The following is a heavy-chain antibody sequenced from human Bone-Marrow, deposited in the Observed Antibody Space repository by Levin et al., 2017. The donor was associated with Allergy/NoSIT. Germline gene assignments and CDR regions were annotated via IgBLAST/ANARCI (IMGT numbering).Heavy chain of an antibody. CDR2: ISEDGSNK. J-gene: IGHJ6*02. V-gene: IGHV3-30*18. D-gene: IGHD5-24*01. Sequence: GESLKISCAASGFDFSSHGMHWVRQAPGKGLEWVAIISEDGSNKYYADSMKGRFTISRDNSKNTVYLQIDSVTPEDTAVFYCAKDRATLTNGFFYGMDVWGQGTTVIVYS. CDR3: AKDRATLTNGFFYGMDV. CDR1: GFDFSSHG.